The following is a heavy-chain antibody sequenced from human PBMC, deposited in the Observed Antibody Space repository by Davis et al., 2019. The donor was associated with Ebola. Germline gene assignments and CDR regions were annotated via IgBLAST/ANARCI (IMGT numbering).Heavy chain of an antibody. Sequence: GESLKIPCAASGFTFSSYWMSWVRQAPGKGLEWVANIKQDGSEKYYVDSVKRRFTISRDNAKNSLYLQMNSLRAEDTAVYYCARGLRCDYWGQGTLVTVSS. CDR1: GFTFSSYW. J-gene: IGHJ4*02. CDR2: IKQDGSEK. CDR3: ARGLRCDY. V-gene: IGHV3-7*01. D-gene: IGHD4-17*01.